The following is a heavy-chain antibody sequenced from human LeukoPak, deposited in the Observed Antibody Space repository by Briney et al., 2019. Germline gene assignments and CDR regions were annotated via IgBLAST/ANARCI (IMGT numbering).Heavy chain of an antibody. V-gene: IGHV1-46*01. J-gene: IGHJ4*02. CDR1: GYAFTSYY. CDR3: ARYCSSTSCYTQGLDY. Sequence: RASVKVSCKASGYAFTSYYMHWVRQAPGQGLEWMGIINPSGGSTSYAQKFQGRVTMTRDTSTSTVYMELSSLRSEDTAVYYCARYCSSTSCYTQGLDYWGQGTLVTVSS. CDR2: INPSGGST. D-gene: IGHD2-2*02.